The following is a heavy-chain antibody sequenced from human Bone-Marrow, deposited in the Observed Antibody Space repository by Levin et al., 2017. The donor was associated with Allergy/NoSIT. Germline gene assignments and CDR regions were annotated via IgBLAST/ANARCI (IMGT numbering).Heavy chain of an antibody. J-gene: IGHJ4*02. V-gene: IGHV3-30*18. CDR2: ISYDGSNK. CDR1: GFTFSSYG. D-gene: IGHD2-8*01. CDR3: AKLMSY. Sequence: LSLTCAASGFTFSSYGMHWVRQAPGKGLEWVAVISYDGSNKYYADSVKGRFTISRDNSKNTLYLQMNSLRAEDTAVYYCAKLMSYWGQGTLVTVSS.